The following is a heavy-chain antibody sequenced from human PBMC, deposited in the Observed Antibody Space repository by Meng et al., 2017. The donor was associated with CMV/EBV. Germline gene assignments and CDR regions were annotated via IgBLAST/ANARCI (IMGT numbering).Heavy chain of an antibody. CDR1: GFTFSTSA. V-gene: IGHV3-73*01. J-gene: IGHJ4*02. CDR2: IRSKAKSYAT. D-gene: IGHD2-2*01. CDR3: ARGGPGIVVVPAASDY. Sequence: GESLKISCAASGFTFSTSAIHWVRQASGKGLEWVGRIRSKAKSYATTYAASVTGRFTISRDDSKNTAYLQMNSLRAEDTAVYYCARGGPGIVVVPAASDYWGQGTLVTVSS.